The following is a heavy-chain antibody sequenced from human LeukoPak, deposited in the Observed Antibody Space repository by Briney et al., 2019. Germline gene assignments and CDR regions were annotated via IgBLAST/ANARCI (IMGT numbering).Heavy chain of an antibody. J-gene: IGHJ4*02. D-gene: IGHD3-3*01. V-gene: IGHV3-23*01. CDR3: AKDNDFWSGYHFDY. CDR2: ISGSGGST. Sequence: GGSLRLSCAACGFTFSSYAMSWVRQAPGKGLEWVSAISGSGGSTYYADSVKGRFTISRDNSKNTLYLQMNSLRAEDTAVYYCAKDNDFWSGYHFDYWGQGTLVTVSS. CDR1: GFTFSSYA.